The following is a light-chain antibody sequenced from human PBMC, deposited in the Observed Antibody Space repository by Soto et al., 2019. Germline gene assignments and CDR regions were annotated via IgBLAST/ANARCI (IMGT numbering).Light chain of an antibody. CDR3: QQYGRT. CDR1: QSVSTSY. V-gene: IGKV3-20*01. J-gene: IGKJ1*01. Sequence: EMVFTQSPCTLSLSPGERATLSCRASQSVSTSYVAWYQQKFGQAPRLLIYDAFSRATGIPDRFSGSGSGTDFSLTISRLEPEDSAVYFCQQYGRTFGQGTKVDIK. CDR2: DAF.